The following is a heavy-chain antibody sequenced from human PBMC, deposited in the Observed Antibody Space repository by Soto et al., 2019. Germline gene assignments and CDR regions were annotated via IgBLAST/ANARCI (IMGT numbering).Heavy chain of an antibody. CDR2: INHSGST. J-gene: IGHJ6*03. V-gene: IGHV4-34*01. CDR1: GGSFSGYY. CDR3: ARVHGIRITIFGVAPWYYYMDV. Sequence: SETLSLTCAVYGGSFSGYYWRWIRQPPGKGLEWIGEINHSGSTNYNPSLKSRVTISVDTSKNQFSLKLSSVTAADTAVYYCARVHGIRITIFGVAPWYYYMDVWGKGTTVTVSS. D-gene: IGHD3-3*01.